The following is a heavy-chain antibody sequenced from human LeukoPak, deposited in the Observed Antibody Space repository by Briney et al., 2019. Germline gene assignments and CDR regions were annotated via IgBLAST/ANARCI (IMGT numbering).Heavy chain of an antibody. D-gene: IGHD5-18*01. CDR2: ISLSSSTI. CDR1: GFTFSSYS. CDR3: AKGDKYSYGADY. V-gene: IGHV3-48*01. J-gene: IGHJ4*02. Sequence: PGGSLRLSCAASGFTFSSYSMNWVRQAPGKGLEWVSYISLSSSTIYYADSVKGRSTISRDNAKNSLYLQMNSLRAEDTAVYYCAKGDKYSYGADYWGQGTLVTVSS.